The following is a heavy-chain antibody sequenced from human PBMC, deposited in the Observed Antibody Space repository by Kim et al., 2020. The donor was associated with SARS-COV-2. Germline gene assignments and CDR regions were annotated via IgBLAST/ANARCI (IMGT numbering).Heavy chain of an antibody. Sequence: ASVKVSCKASGYTFTSYYMHWVRQAPGQGLEWMGIINPSGGSTSYAQKFQGRVTMTRDTSTSTVYMELSSLRYEDTAVYYCARVKGEHTGYYYDSSGYYHSHFDYWGQGTLVTVSS. V-gene: IGHV1-46*01. CDR3: ARVKGEHTGYYYDSSGYYHSHFDY. CDR1: GYTFTSYY. CDR2: INPSGGST. D-gene: IGHD3-22*01. J-gene: IGHJ4*02.